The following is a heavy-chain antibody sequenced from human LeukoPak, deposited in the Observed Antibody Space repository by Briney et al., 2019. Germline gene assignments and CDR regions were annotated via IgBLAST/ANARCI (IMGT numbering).Heavy chain of an antibody. V-gene: IGHV3-30*02. Sequence: GGSLRLSCAASGFTVSSNYMSWVRQAPGKGLEWVAFVRYDETTKFYADSVKGRFTISRDNAKNSLYLQMNSLRAEDTAVYYCARTKAAAVFDYWGQGTLVTVSS. CDR1: GFTVSSNY. CDR3: ARTKAAAVFDY. D-gene: IGHD6-13*01. J-gene: IGHJ4*02. CDR2: VRYDETTK.